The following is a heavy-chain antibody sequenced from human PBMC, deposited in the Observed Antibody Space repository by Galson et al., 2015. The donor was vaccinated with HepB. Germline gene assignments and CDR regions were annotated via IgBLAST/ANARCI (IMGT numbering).Heavy chain of an antibody. D-gene: IGHD3-22*01. J-gene: IGHJ4*02. CDR2: ISGSGGST. V-gene: IGHV3-23*01. CDR3: AKEDRECYYDSSGYYASPCDY. CDR1: GFTFSSYA. Sequence: SLRLSCAASGFTFSSYAMSWVRQAPGKGLEWVSAISGSGGSTYYADSVKGRFTISRDNSKNTLYLQMNSLRAEDTAVYYCAKEDRECYYDSSGYYASPCDYWGQGTLVTVSS.